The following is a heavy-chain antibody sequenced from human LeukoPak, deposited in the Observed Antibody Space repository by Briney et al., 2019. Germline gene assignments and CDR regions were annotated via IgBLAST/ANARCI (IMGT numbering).Heavy chain of an antibody. J-gene: IGHJ4*02. Sequence: GESLKISCKGSGYSFTSYWIGWVRQMPRKGLEWMGIIYPGDSDTTYSPSFQGQVTISADKSISTAYLQWSSLKASDTAMYYCARGGNSALGIRYFDWLSSSYFDYWGQGTLVTVSS. V-gene: IGHV5-51*01. CDR1: GYSFTSYW. CDR3: ARGGNSALGIRYFDWLSSSYFDY. D-gene: IGHD3-9*01. CDR2: IYPGDSDT.